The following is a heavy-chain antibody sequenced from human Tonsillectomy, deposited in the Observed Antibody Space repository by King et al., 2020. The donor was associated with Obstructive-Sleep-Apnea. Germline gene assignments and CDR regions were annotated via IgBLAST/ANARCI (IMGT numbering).Heavy chain of an antibody. J-gene: IGHJ6*02. V-gene: IGHV3-30*02. CDR1: GFTFRNYG. Sequence: VQLVESGGGVVQPGRSLRLSCAASGFTFRNYGMHWVRQAPGKGLEWVACIRYDGGNEYYADSLKGRFTISRDNSKNTLYLQMNSLRPEDTAVYYCAKDGAAAHYGMDVWGQGTTVTVSS. CDR3: AKDGAAAHYGMDV. CDR2: IRYDGGNE. D-gene: IGHD6-13*01.